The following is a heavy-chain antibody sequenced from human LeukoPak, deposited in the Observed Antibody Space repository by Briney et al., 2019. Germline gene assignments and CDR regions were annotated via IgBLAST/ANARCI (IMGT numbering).Heavy chain of an antibody. V-gene: IGHV3-66*02. CDR2: IYSAGST. J-gene: IGHJ4*02. D-gene: IGHD3-22*01. Sequence: GGSLRLSCAASGFTVSINYMSWVRQAPGKGLEWVSLIYSAGSTYYADSVKGRFTISRDISKNTLYLQMDSLRAEDTALYYCARLIDTSGYYYVVWDYWGQGTLVTVSS. CDR1: GFTVSINY. CDR3: ARLIDTSGYYYVVWDY.